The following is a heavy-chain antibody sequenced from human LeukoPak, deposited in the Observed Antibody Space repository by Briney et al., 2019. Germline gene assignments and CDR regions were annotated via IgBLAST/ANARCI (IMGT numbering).Heavy chain of an antibody. V-gene: IGHV4-34*01. CDR3: ARGWVVATSYYYYYYGMDV. CDR1: GGSFSGYY. J-gene: IGHJ6*02. Sequence: PSETLSLTCAVYGGSFSGYYWSWIRQPPGKGLEWIRKINHSGSTNYNPSLKSRVTISVDTSKNQFSLKLSSVTAADTAVYYCARGWVVATSYYYYYYGMDVWGQGTTVTVSS. D-gene: IGHD5-12*01. CDR2: INHSGST.